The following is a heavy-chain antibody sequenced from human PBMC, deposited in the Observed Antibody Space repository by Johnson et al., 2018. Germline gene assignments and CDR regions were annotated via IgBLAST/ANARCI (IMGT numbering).Heavy chain of an antibody. J-gene: IGHJ1*01. V-gene: IGHV3-23*04. Sequence: VQLVESGGGFVQPGGSLRLSCVASVFIFNSYAMSWVRQAPGKGLEWVATISANGGSTYYADSVKGRFTISRDISKNTMYLQMNSLRAEDTAIYYCAKIEVLISSLGYFQHWGQGTLVTVSS. CDR2: ISANGGST. CDR3: AKIEVLISSLGYFQH. D-gene: IGHD3-22*01. CDR1: VFIFNSYA.